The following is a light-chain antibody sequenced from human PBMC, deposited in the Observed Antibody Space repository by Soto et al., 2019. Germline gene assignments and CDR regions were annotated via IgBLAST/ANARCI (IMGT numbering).Light chain of an antibody. J-gene: IGKJ1*01. CDR2: KAS. V-gene: IGKV1-5*03. Sequence: IQLAHSPSTLSASLGDRGTIACRASQSISNWLAWYQQKPGEAPNLLIYKASTLESGVPSRFSGSGYGTEFALTISSLQPEDFATYYCQQYSYYSTFGQGTNVDIK. CDR3: QQYSYYST. CDR1: QSISNW.